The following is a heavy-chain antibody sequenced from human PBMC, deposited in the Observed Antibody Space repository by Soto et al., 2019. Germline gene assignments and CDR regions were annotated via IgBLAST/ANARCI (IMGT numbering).Heavy chain of an antibody. D-gene: IGHD3-22*01. CDR2: IDTSSRTK. CDR1: GYTFISYS. CDR3: ARDRYYDSSGYYTDAFDI. J-gene: IGHJ3*02. Sequence: GGSLRLSYAAAGYTFISYSMTWVRQAPGKGLEWVSYIDTSSRTKFYADSVKGRFTISRDNAKNSLFLQMNSLSDEDTAVYYCARDRYYDSSGYYTDAFDIWGQGTMVTVSS. V-gene: IGHV3-48*02.